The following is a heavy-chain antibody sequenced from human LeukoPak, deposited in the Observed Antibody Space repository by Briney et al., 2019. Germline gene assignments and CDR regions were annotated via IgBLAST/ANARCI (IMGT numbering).Heavy chain of an antibody. V-gene: IGHV4-34*01. D-gene: IGHD3-10*01. J-gene: IGHJ4*02. Sequence: PSETLSLTCAVYGGSFSGYYWSWIRQPPGKGLEWIGEINHSGSTNYNPSLKSRVTISVDTSKNQFSLKLISMTAADTAVYYCARGYGLATHEALDYWGQGTLVSVSS. CDR2: INHSGST. CDR3: ARGYGLATHEALDY. CDR1: GGSFSGYY.